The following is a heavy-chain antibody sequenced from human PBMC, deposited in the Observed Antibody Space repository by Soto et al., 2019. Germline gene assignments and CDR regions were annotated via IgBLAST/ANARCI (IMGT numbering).Heavy chain of an antibody. CDR2: VYSGGIA. J-gene: IGHJ5*02. CDR3: AIEVRTSVSRRWFDP. V-gene: IGHV4-31*03. Sequence: QLQLQESGPGLVRPSQTLSLTCTVSGGSLNSGGYFWSWIRQVPGKGLEWIGYVYSGGIAYYNPSLHIRVTITLDTSKNPFSLTLPSVTAAATAIYFCAIEVRTSVSRRWFDPWGQGTLVTVSS. CDR1: GGSLNSGGYF. D-gene: IGHD4-17*01.